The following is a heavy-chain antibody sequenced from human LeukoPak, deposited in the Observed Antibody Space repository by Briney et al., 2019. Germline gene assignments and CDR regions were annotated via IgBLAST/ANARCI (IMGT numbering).Heavy chain of an antibody. J-gene: IGHJ3*02. Sequence: PGESLRISCKGSGYSFTSYWISWVRQMPGKGLEWMGRIDPSDSYTNYSPSFQGHVTISADKSISTAYLQWSSPKASDTAMYYCARHPFDHDLVYSSSWNDAFDIWGQGTMVTVSS. CDR2: IDPSDSYT. CDR1: GYSFTSYW. V-gene: IGHV5-10-1*01. CDR3: ARHPFDHDLVYSSSWNDAFDI. D-gene: IGHD6-13*01.